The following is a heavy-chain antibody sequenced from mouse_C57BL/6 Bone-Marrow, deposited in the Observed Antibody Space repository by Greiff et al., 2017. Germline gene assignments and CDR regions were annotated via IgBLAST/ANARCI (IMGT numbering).Heavy chain of an antibody. CDR3: ARGRDYYGSSYNYAMDY. V-gene: IGHV2-2*01. Sequence: QVQLKESGPGLVQPSQSLSITCTVSGFSLTSYGVHWVRQSPGKGLDWLGVIWSGGSTDYNAAFISRLSISKDNSKSQVFFKMNSLQADDTAIYYCARGRDYYGSSYNYAMDYWGQGTSVTVSS. CDR2: IWSGGST. D-gene: IGHD1-1*01. J-gene: IGHJ4*01. CDR1: GFSLTSYG.